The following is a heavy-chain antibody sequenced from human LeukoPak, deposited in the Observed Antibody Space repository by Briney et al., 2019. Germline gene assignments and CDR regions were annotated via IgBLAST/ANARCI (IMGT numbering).Heavy chain of an antibody. V-gene: IGHV3-21*01. CDR1: GFTFSRYS. D-gene: IGHD4-17*01. CDR2: ITGSSDYI. CDR3: AKDMNTVTTTFDY. J-gene: IGHJ4*02. Sequence: GGSLRLSCAASGFTFSRYSVNWVRQAPGKGLEWVSCITGSSDYIFYADSVRGRFTISRDNAKNSLFLQMNSLRAEDTAVYYCAKDMNTVTTTFDYWGQGTLVTVSS.